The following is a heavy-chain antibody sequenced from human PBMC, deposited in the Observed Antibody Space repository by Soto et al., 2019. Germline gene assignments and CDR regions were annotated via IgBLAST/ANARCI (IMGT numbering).Heavy chain of an antibody. V-gene: IGHV4-59*08. Sequence: PGKGLAGIGYIYYSGRANYNPSLKSRVPLPGDTSKNQCALKLSSVTAADTAVYYCARRGGFESFFRGDASICDV. CDR3: ARRGGFESFFRGDASICDV. J-gene: IGHJ3*01. CDR2: IYYSGRA. D-gene: IGHD2-21*01.